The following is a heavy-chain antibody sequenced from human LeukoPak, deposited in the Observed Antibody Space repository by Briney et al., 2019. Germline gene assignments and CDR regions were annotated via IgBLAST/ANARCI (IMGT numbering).Heavy chain of an antibody. D-gene: IGHD2-15*01. CDR3: ARGCSGGSCYSYYYGMDV. CDR2: IWYDGSNK. V-gene: IGHV3-33*01. Sequence: GGSLRLSCAASGFTFSSYGMHWVRQAPGKGLEWVAVIWYDGSNKYYADSVKGRFTISRDNSKNTLYLRMNSLRAEDTAVYYCARGCSGGSCYSYYYGMDVWGKGTTVTVSS. CDR1: GFTFSSYG. J-gene: IGHJ6*04.